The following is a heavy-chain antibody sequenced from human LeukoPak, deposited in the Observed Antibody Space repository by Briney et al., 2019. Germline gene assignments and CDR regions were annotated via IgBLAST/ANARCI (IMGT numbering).Heavy chain of an antibody. D-gene: IGHD2-15*01. CDR2: INSDGSST. V-gene: IGHV3-74*01. J-gene: IGHJ4*02. CDR3: ARVGGRLYYFDY. CDR1: GFTFSSYG. Sequence: GGSLRLSCAASGFTFSSYGMHWVRQAPGKGLVWVSRINSDGSSTSYADSVKGRFTISRDNAKNTLYLQMNSLRAEDTAVYYCARVGGRLYYFDYWGQGTLVTVSS.